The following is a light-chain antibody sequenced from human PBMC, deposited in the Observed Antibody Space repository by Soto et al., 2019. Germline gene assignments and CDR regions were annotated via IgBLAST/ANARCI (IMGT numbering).Light chain of an antibody. CDR2: DAP. J-gene: IGKJ1*01. Sequence: DIQMTQSPSSLSASVGDRVTITCQASQDISNYLNWYQQKPGKAPKLLIYDAPNLETGVPSRFSGSGSGTDFTFTISSLQPEDIATYYCQQSYSSPPTFGQGTKVDIK. V-gene: IGKV1-33*01. CDR1: QDISNY. CDR3: QQSYSSPPT.